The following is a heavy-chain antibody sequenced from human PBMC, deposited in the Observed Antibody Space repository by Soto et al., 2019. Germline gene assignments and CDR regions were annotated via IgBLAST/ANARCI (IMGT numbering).Heavy chain of an antibody. Sequence: SETLSLTCTVSGGSISSGGYYWTWIRQHPGKGLEWIGYNYYSGITNYNPSLKSRVTISVDTSKNQFSLKLSSVTAADTAVYYCARGYGRNFDYWGQGTLVTVSS. V-gene: IGHV4-31*03. D-gene: IGHD5-18*01. CDR2: NYYSGIT. CDR3: ARGYGRNFDY. J-gene: IGHJ4*02. CDR1: GGSISSGGYY.